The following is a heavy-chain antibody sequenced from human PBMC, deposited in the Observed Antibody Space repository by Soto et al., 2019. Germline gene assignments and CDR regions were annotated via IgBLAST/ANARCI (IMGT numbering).Heavy chain of an antibody. CDR3: ARVGSSDFGVLGAFDI. V-gene: IGHV1-2*04. CDR2: INPNSGGT. Sequence: GASVKVSCKASGYTFTGYYMHWVRQAPGQGLEWMGWINPNSGGTNYAQKFQGWVTMTRDTSISTACMELSRLRSDDTAVYYCARVGSSDFGVLGAFDIWGQGTMVTVSS. CDR1: GYTFTGYY. J-gene: IGHJ3*02. D-gene: IGHD3-3*01.